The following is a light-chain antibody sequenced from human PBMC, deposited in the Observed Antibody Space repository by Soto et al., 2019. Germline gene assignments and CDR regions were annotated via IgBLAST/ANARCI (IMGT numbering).Light chain of an antibody. J-gene: IGKJ1*01. Sequence: DIQMTQSPSTLSASVGDRVTITGRASQSFSGTLAWYQQKPGKAPKFLIYDASTLETGVPSRFSGSGSGTEFTLTISNLQPDDFATYYCQQYDSILGTFGPGTKVDIK. CDR2: DAS. CDR1: QSFSGT. V-gene: IGKV1-5*01. CDR3: QQYDSILGT.